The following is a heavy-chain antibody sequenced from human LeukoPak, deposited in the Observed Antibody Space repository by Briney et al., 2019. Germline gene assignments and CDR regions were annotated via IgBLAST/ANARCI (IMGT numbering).Heavy chain of an antibody. Sequence: SVKVSCKASGGTFSSYAISWVRQAPGQGLEWMGGIIPIFGTANYAQKLQGRVTMTTDTSTSTAYMELRSLRSDDTAVYYCARSIYTIFGVVTDYYYGMDVWGQGTTVTVSS. CDR3: ARSIYTIFGVVTDYYYGMDV. CDR2: IIPIFGTA. V-gene: IGHV1-69*05. CDR1: GGTFSSYA. D-gene: IGHD3-3*01. J-gene: IGHJ6*02.